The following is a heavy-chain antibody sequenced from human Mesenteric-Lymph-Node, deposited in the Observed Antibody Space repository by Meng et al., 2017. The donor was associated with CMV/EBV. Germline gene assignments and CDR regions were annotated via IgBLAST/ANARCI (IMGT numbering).Heavy chain of an antibody. CDR1: ISMSSYY. J-gene: IGHJ4*02. Sequence: ISMSSYYWGWIRQPPGKGLEWIGSIYYSGSTYYNPSLKSRVTISVDTSKNQFSLKLSSVTAADTAVYYCARIYDSSGYYRSRKQLDYWGQGTLVTVSS. CDR3: ARIYDSSGYYRSRKQLDY. V-gene: IGHV4-39*01. D-gene: IGHD3-22*01. CDR2: IYYSGST.